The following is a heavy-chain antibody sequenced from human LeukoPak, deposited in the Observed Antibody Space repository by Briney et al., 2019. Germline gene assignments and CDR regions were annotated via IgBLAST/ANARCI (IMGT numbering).Heavy chain of an antibody. D-gene: IGHD3-22*01. Sequence: GGSLRVSCAASGFTISSNYMSWVRQAPGKGLEWVSVIYRGGSTYYADSVKGRFTISRDNSKNTLYLQMNSLRAEDTAVYYCARERPWHYYDSSGSLWSSDWGQGTLVTVSS. V-gene: IGHV3-53*01. CDR2: IYRGGST. J-gene: IGHJ4*02. CDR1: GFTISSNY. CDR3: ARERPWHYYDSSGSLWSSD.